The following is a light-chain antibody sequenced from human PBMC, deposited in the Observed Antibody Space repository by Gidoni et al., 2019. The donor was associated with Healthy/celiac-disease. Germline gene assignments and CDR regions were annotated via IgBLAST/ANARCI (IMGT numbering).Light chain of an antibody. V-gene: IGLV1-40*01. CDR3: QSYDSSLSGSGV. CDR2: GNS. Sequence: QSVLTPPPSVSWAPGQRVPISCTGSSPNIGAGYDVHWYQQLPGTAPKLLIYGNSNRPSGVPDRFSGSKSGTSASLAITGLQAEDEADYYCQSYDSSLSGSGVFGGGTKLTVL. J-gene: IGLJ3*02. CDR1: SPNIGAGYD.